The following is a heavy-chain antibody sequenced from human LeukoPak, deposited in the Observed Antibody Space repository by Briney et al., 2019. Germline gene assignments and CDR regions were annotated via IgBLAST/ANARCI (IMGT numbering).Heavy chain of an antibody. V-gene: IGHV3-33*01. CDR2: IWYDGSNK. CDR1: GFTFSSYG. J-gene: IGHJ4*02. Sequence: PGRSLRLSCAASGFTFSSYGMHWVRQAPGKGLEWVAVIWYDGSNKYYADSVKGRFTISRDNSKNTLYLQMNSLRAEDTAVYHCARVDSRTAQFDYWGQGTLVTVSS. CDR3: ARVDSRTAQFDY. D-gene: IGHD6-13*01.